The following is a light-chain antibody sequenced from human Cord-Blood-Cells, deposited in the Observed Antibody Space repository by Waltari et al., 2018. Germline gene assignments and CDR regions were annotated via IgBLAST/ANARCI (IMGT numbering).Light chain of an antibody. J-gene: IGLJ3*02. CDR2: DVS. V-gene: IGLV2-14*01. Sequence: QSALTQPASVSGSPGQSITISCTGTSSDVGGYHYVSWYQQHPGKAPKLMIYDVSNRPSGVSNRFSGSKSGNTASPTISGLQAEDEADYYCSSYTSSSTLVVFGGGTKLTVL. CDR1: SSDVGGYHY. CDR3: SSYTSSSTLVV.